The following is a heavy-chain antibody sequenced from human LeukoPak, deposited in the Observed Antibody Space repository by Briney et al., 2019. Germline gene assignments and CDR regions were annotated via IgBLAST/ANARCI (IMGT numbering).Heavy chain of an antibody. Sequence: GGSLRLSCAASRFTFSFYAMSRVRQAPGKGLEWVSTISGSAGSTYYADSVRGRFTISRDISENTLYLQMNSLGVEDTALYYCAKGRSYSSTPDAFDVWGQGTMVTISS. CDR3: AKGRSYSSTPDAFDV. J-gene: IGHJ3*01. CDR2: ISGSAGST. D-gene: IGHD6-13*01. V-gene: IGHV3-23*01. CDR1: RFTFSFYA.